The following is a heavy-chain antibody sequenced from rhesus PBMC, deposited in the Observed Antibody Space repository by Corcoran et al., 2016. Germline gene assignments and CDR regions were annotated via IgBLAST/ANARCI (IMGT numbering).Heavy chain of an antibody. CDR1: GFTFGSYA. Sequence: QVQLVQSGAEVKKPGSTVKVSCKATGFTFGSYAISRVRQAPGQGLEWMGVIIPLLVITNSAEKFQGGVTITADTSTSTAYMELSILISGDTAVYHCAVLQYGLDSWGQGVVVTVSS. D-gene: IGHD2-15*01. V-gene: IGHV1-198*02. CDR2: IIPLLVIT. CDR3: AVLQYGLDS. J-gene: IGHJ6*01.